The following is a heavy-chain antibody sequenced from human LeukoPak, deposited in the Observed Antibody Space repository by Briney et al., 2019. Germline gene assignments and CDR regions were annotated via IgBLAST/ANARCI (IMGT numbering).Heavy chain of an antibody. J-gene: IGHJ5*02. CDR3: ARAFYYGSGSINWFDP. Sequence: SETLSLTCAVSGGSISSGGYSWNWIRQPPGKGLEWIGYIYHSGTTYYNPSLKSRLTISVDRSKNQFSLKLSSVTAADTAVYYCARAFYYGSGSINWFDPWGQGTLVTVSS. V-gene: IGHV4-30-2*01. D-gene: IGHD3-10*01. CDR1: GGSISSGGYS. CDR2: IYHSGTT.